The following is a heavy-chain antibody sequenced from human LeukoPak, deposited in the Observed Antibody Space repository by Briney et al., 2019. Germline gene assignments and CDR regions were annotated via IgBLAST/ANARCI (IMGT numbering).Heavy chain of an antibody. CDR2: INRSAST. J-gene: IGHJ5*02. Sequence: SETLSLTCVLYGGSSTNYFWSWIRQPPGKGLEWIGEINRSASTNYNPSLKSRVTISIDTSKNQFSLKLSSVTAADTAVYYCARRGPPRTMLRGVKSGWFDPWGQGTLVTVAS. V-gene: IGHV4-34*01. CDR1: GGSSTNYF. CDR3: ARRGPPRTMLRGVKSGWFDP. D-gene: IGHD3-10*01.